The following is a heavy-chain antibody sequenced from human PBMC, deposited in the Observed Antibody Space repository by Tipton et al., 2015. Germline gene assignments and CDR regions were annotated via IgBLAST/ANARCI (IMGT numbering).Heavy chain of an antibody. CDR1: GFTFSTYG. CDR2: VWYDGTNK. D-gene: IGHD3-22*01. J-gene: IGHJ5*02. CDR3: AKGDLTMVLVLTPAA. V-gene: IGHV3-33*06. Sequence: SLRLSCAASGFTFSTYGIHWVRQAPGKGLEWVAIVWYDGTNKYYADSVKGRFTISRDNSKNTLYLQMNSLRVEDTAVYYCAKGDLTMVLVLTPAAWGQGTLVTVSS.